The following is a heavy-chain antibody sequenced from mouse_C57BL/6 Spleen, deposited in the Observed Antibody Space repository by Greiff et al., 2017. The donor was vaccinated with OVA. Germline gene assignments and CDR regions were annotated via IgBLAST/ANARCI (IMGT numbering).Heavy chain of an antibody. CDR1: GYTFTSYW. CDR2: IDPSDSET. CDR3: AGETAQATTGFAY. Sequence: QVQLQQPGAELVRPGSSVKLSCKASGYTFTSYWMHWVKQRPIQGLEWIGNIDPSDSETHYNQKFKDKATLTVDKSSSTAYMQLSSLTSEDSAVYYCAGETAQATTGFAYWGQGTLVTVSA. J-gene: IGHJ3*01. V-gene: IGHV1-52*01. D-gene: IGHD3-2*02.